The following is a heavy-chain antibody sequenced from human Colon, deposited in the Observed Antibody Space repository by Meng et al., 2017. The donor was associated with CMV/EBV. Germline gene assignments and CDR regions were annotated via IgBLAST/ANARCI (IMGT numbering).Heavy chain of an antibody. CDR2: ISGSGGST. D-gene: IGHD1-26*01. J-gene: IGHJ6*02. CDR3: AKDRARVGATTYYYYGMDV. CDR1: GFTSSSYA. V-gene: IGHV3-23*01. Sequence: GESLKISCAASGFTSSSYAMSWVRQAPGKGLEWVSAISGSGGSTYYADSVKGRFTISRDNSKNTLYLQMNSLRAEDTAVYYCAKDRARVGATTYYYYGMDVWGQGTTVTVSS.